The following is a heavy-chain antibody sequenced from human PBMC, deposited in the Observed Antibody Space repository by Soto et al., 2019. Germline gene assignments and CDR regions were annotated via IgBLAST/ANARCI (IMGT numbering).Heavy chain of an antibody. D-gene: IGHD2-15*01. Sequence: QVQLQESGPGLVKPSQTLSLTCTVSGGSISSGGYYWSWIRQHPGKGLEWIGYIYYSGSTYYNPSRKSRVTXSXDXXKTQFSLKLSSVTAADTAVYYCARGSVVAATLFDYWGQGTLVTVSS. CDR2: IYYSGST. V-gene: IGHV4-31*03. CDR3: ARGSVVAATLFDY. J-gene: IGHJ4*02. CDR1: GGSISSGGYY.